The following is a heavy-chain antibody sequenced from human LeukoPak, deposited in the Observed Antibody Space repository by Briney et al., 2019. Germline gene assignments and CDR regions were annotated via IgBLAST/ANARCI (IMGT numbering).Heavy chain of an antibody. V-gene: IGHV3-48*01. J-gene: IGHJ6*03. Sequence: GGSLRLSCAASGFTFSSYSMNWVRQAPGKGLGWVSYISSSSSTIYYADSVKGRFTISRDNAKNSLYLQMNSLRAEDTAVYYCAKDTVKVSTISRVPHYTDVWGKGTTVTISS. CDR1: GFTFSSYS. D-gene: IGHD5/OR15-5a*01. CDR2: ISSSSSTI. CDR3: AKDTVKVSTISRVPHYTDV.